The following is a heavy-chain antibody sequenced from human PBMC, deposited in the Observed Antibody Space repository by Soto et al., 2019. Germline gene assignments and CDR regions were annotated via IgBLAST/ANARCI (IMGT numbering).Heavy chain of an antibody. Sequence: QVQLVESGGGVVQPGRSLRLSCAASGFTFSSHTMHWVRQAPGKGLEWVAAISDDGSNTYYADSVKGRFTISRDNSKNTRKLQMNSLSSEDTAGHLCAREAEYDFGSGCNTPPYYVDDWGQGTLVTVSS. J-gene: IGHJ4*02. CDR3: AREAEYDFGSGCNTPPYYVDD. CDR2: ISDDGSNT. D-gene: IGHD3-3*01. CDR1: GFTFSSHT. V-gene: IGHV3-30-3*01.